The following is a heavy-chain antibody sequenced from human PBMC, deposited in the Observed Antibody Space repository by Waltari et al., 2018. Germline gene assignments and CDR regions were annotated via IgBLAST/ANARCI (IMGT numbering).Heavy chain of an antibody. V-gene: IGHV1-2*02. CDR2: INPNSGGT. Sequence: QVQLVQSGAEVKKPGASVKVSCKASGYTFTGYYMHWVRQAPGQGLEWMGWINPNSGGTNYAQKFQGRVTMTRDTYISTAYMELSRLRSDDTAVYYCVRGKFEGYSSSGWIDYWGQGTLVTVSS. CDR1: GYTFTGYY. D-gene: IGHD6-6*01. J-gene: IGHJ4*02. CDR3: VRGKFEGYSSSGWIDY.